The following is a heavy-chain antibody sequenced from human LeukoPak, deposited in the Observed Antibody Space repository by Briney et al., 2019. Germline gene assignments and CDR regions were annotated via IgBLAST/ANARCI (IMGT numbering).Heavy chain of an antibody. V-gene: IGHV4-39*07. CDR2: IYYSGST. CDR3: ASSPSTIFGVVIINYYYYYMDV. J-gene: IGHJ6*03. D-gene: IGHD3-3*01. CDR1: GGSISSSSYY. Sequence: PSETLSLTCTVSGGSISSSSYYWGWIRQPPGKGLEWIGSIYYSGSTYYNPSLKSRVTISVDTSKNQFSLKLSSVTAADTAVYYCASSPSTIFGVVIINYYYYYMDVWGKGTTVTVSS.